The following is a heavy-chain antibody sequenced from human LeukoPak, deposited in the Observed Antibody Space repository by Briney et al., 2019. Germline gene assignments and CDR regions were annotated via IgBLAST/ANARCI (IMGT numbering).Heavy chain of an antibody. Sequence: PSETLSLTCTASGGSISSYYWSWIRQPPGKGLEWIGYIYYSGSTNYNPSLKSRVTISVDTSKNQFSLKLSPVTAADTAVYYCARDRRFHWFDPWGQGTLVTVSS. V-gene: IGHV4-59*01. CDR1: GGSISSYY. CDR3: ARDRRFHWFDP. CDR2: IYYSGST. J-gene: IGHJ5*02.